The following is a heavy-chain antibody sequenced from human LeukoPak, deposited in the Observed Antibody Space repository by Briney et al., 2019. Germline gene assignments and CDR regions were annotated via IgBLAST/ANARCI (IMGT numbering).Heavy chain of an antibody. CDR1: GFTFSSYS. CDR3: ARVYYASWSGQPLSQHWLDP. V-gene: IGHV3-48*01. CDR2: ISGSSSTI. D-gene: IGHD3-3*01. J-gene: IGHJ5*02. Sequence: PGGSLRLSCAASGFTFSSYSMNWVRQAPGKGLEWVSYISGSSSTIYYADSVKGRFTISRDNAKNSLYLQMNSLRAEDTAVYYCARVYYASWSGQPLSQHWLDPWGQGTLVTVSS.